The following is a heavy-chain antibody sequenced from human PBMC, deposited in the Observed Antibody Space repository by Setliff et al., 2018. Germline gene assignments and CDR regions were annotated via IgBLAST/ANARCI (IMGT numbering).Heavy chain of an antibody. CDR3: ARDRTAYNYGMDV. Sequence: PSETLSLTCTVSGGSIMNYFWSWIRQPPGKGLEWIGYVYYTGNTNYNPSLKSRLTISVDPSKNQVSLKLKSATTADTAVYYCARDRTAYNYGMDVWGQGTMVTVSS. D-gene: IGHD5-18*01. CDR1: GGSIMNYF. V-gene: IGHV4-59*01. J-gene: IGHJ6*02. CDR2: VYYTGNT.